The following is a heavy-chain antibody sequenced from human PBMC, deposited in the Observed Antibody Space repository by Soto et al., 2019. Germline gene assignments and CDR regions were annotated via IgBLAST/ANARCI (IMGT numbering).Heavy chain of an antibody. Sequence: GGSLRLSCVASGFSFSSHAMSWVRQAPGKGLEWVSALSGTGIRTYYADSVKGRFTISRDNPKNMLYLEMNSLRAEDTAVYYCAKDLGYYDSSGFRGYFDFWGQGTPVTVSS. CDR2: LSGTGIRT. V-gene: IGHV3-23*01. CDR3: AKDLGYYDSSGFRGYFDF. D-gene: IGHD3-22*01. J-gene: IGHJ4*02. CDR1: GFSFSSHA.